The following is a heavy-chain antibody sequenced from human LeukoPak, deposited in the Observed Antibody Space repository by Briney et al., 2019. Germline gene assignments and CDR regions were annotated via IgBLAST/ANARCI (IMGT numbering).Heavy chain of an antibody. D-gene: IGHD2-21*02. CDR2: ISYDGSNK. Sequence: LGGSLRLSCAASGFTFSSYAMHWVRQAPGKGLEWVAVISYDGSNKYYADSVKGRFTISRDNSKNTLYLQMNSLRAEDTAVYYCVREDTPATANYWGQGTLVTISS. CDR1: GFTFSSYA. J-gene: IGHJ4*02. V-gene: IGHV3-30-3*01. CDR3: VREDTPATANY.